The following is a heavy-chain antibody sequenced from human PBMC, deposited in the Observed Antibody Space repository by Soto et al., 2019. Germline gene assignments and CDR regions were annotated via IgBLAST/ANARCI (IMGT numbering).Heavy chain of an antibody. J-gene: IGHJ6*02. CDR1: GDSITSGVHY. CDR3: ARRGSLGYCLSTSCPDYYYYGMDV. CDR2: IYYSGST. V-gene: IGHV4-39*07. D-gene: IGHD2-2*01. Sequence: SDTLSLTCTVSGDSITSGVHYWSWIRQSPGKGLEWIGSIYYSGSTHNNPSLKSRVTISVDKSKNQFSLKLSSVTAADTAVYYCARRGSLGYCLSTSCPDYYYYGMDVWGQGTTVTVSS.